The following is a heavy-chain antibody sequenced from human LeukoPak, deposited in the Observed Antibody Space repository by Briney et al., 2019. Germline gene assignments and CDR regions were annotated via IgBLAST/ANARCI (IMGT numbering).Heavy chain of an antibody. CDR3: ANEYRALCGGDCYPDY. V-gene: IGHV3-30*18. CDR1: GFTFSSYA. CDR2: ISYDGSNK. D-gene: IGHD2-21*02. Sequence: PGGSLRLSCAASGFTFSSYAMHWVRQAPGKGLEWVAVISYDGSNKYYADSVKGRFTISRDNSKNTLYLQMNSLRAEDTAVYYCANEYRALCGGDCYPDYWGQGTLVTVSS. J-gene: IGHJ4*02.